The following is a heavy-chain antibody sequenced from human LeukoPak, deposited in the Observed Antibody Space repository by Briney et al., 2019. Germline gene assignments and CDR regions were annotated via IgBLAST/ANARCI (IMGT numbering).Heavy chain of an antibody. Sequence: GGSLRLSCAASGFTFSNAWMSWVRQAPGKGLEWVGRIKSKTDGGTTDYAAPVKGRFTISRDDSKNTLYLQMNSLKTEDTAVYYCTTGNLQTLEVIAAAVRTRINDYWGQGTLVTVSS. CDR1: GFTFSNAW. D-gene: IGHD6-13*01. CDR2: IKSKTDGGTT. V-gene: IGHV3-15*01. CDR3: TTGNLQTLEVIAAAVRTRINDY. J-gene: IGHJ4*02.